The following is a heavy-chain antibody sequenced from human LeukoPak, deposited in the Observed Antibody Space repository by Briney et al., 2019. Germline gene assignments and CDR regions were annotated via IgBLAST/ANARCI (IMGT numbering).Heavy chain of an antibody. CDR3: TTGTRPWIAAAGTVDY. J-gene: IGHJ4*02. CDR2: IKSKTDGGTT. Sequence: GGSLRLSCAASGFTFSNAWMSWVRQAPGKGLEWVCRIKSKTDGGTTDYAAPVNGRFTISRDDSKNTLYLQMNSLKTEDTAVYYCTTGTRPWIAAAGTVDYWGQGTLVTVSS. CDR1: GFTFSNAW. V-gene: IGHV3-15*01. D-gene: IGHD6-13*01.